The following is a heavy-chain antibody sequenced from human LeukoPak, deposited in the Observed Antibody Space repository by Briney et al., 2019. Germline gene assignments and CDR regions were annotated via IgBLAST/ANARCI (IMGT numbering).Heavy chain of an antibody. V-gene: IGHV3-53*01. CDR1: GFTVSSNY. J-gene: IGHJ4*02. Sequence: PGGSLRLSCAASGFTVSSNYMSWVRQAPGKGLEWVSVIYSGGSTYYADSVKGRFTISRDNSKNTLYLQMNSLRAEDTAVYYCATGYTAIPKRPLDYWGQGTLVTVSS. D-gene: IGHD5-18*01. CDR2: IYSGGST. CDR3: ATGYTAIPKRPLDY.